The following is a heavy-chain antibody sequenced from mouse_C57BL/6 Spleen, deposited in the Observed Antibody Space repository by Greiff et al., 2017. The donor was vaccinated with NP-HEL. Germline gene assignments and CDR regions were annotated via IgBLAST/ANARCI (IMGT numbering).Heavy chain of an antibody. CDR2: ISYDGSN. D-gene: IGHD4-1*01. Sequence: EVKLMESGPGLVKPSQSLSLTCSVTGYSITSGYYWNWIRQFPGNKLEWMGYISYDGSNNYNPSLKNRISITRDTSKNQFFLKLNSVTTEDTATYYCARGTGPYWYFDVWGTGTTVTVSS. CDR3: ARGTGPYWYFDV. CDR1: GYSITSGYY. V-gene: IGHV3-6*01. J-gene: IGHJ1*03.